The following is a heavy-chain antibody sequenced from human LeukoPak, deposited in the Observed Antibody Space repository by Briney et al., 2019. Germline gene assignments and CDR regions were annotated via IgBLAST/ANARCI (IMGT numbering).Heavy chain of an antibody. V-gene: IGHV3-66*01. D-gene: IGHD6-19*01. CDR2: ISSGGST. CDR1: RFTISSNY. Sequence: GGSLRLSCAASRFTISSNYMSWVRQAPGKGLDWVSVISSGGSTYYSDSVKSRFTISRDNSKNTLYLQMNTLRAEDTAVYYCARGLYSSGWYFDYWGQGTLVTVSS. CDR3: ARGLYSSGWYFDY. J-gene: IGHJ4*02.